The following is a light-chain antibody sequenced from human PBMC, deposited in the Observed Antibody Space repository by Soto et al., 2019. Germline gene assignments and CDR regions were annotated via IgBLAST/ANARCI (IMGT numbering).Light chain of an antibody. CDR2: AAS. V-gene: IGKV1-39*01. CDR3: QQSYSTPRT. CDR1: QSISSY. Sequence: DIEMTQSPSSLSASVGDRVTITCRSSQSISSYLNWYQQKPGKAPKLLIYAASSLQSGVPSRFSGSGSGTDFTLTISSLQPEDFATYYCQQSYSTPRTFGQGTKADSK. J-gene: IGKJ1*01.